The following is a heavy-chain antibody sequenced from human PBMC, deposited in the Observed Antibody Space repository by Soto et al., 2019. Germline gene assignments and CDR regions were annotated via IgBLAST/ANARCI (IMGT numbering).Heavy chain of an antibody. J-gene: IGHJ3*02. Sequence: GGSLRLSCAASGFTFSNAWMSWVRQAPGKGLEWVGRIKSKTDGGTTDYAAPVKGRFTISRDDSKNTLYLQMNSLKTEDTAVYYCTTDPDYGDEAFDIWGQGTMVTVSS. CDR1: GFTFSNAW. D-gene: IGHD4-17*01. CDR2: IKSKTDGGTT. CDR3: TTDPDYGDEAFDI. V-gene: IGHV3-15*01.